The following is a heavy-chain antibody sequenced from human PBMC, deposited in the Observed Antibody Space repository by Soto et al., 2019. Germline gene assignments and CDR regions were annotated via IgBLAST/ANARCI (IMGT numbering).Heavy chain of an antibody. CDR3: ARETVVMVRGLIKAWFDP. Sequence: EVQLVESGGGLVQPGGSLRLSCAASGFTVSSNYMSWVRQAPGEGLEWVSVIYSGGSTYYADSVKGRFTISRDNSKNTLYIQMNSLRAEDTAVYYCARETVVMVRGLIKAWFDPWGQGTLVTVSA. J-gene: IGHJ5*02. CDR2: IYSGGST. D-gene: IGHD3-10*01. V-gene: IGHV3-66*01. CDR1: GFTVSSNY.